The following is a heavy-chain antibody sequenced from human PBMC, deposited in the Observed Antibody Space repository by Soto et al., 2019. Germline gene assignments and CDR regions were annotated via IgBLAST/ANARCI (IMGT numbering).Heavy chain of an antibody. V-gene: IGHV4-59*01. J-gene: IGHJ5*02. CDR1: GGSISSYY. CDR2: IYYSGST. CDR3: ARINGGWTNWFAP. Sequence: PSETRSLTCTGSGGSISSYYWSWIRQPPGKGLEWIGYIYYSGSTNYNPSLKSRVTISVDTSKNQFSLKLSSVTAADTAVYCCARINGGWTNWFAPSGQRTPVTVSS. D-gene: IGHD6-19*01.